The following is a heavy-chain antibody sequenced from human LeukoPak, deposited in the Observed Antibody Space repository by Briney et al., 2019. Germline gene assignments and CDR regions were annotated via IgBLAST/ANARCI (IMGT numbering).Heavy chain of an antibody. CDR2: MNPNSGNT. Sequence: ASVKVSCKASGYTFTSYDINWVRQATGPGLEWMGWMNPNSGNTGYAQEFQGRVTMTRDTSISTAYMELSSLRSDDTAVYYCVYSSSWLDYWGQGTLVTVSS. CDR3: VYSSSWLDY. CDR1: GYTFTSYD. D-gene: IGHD6-13*01. J-gene: IGHJ4*02. V-gene: IGHV1-8*01.